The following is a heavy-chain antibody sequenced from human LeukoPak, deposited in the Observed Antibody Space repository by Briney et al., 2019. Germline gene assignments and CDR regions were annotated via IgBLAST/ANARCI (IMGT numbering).Heavy chain of an antibody. V-gene: IGHV3-74*01. CDR3: ARGHVAGSDRHWDY. CDR1: DFTFSSHW. D-gene: IGHD6-19*01. Sequence: GGSLTLSCATSDFTFSSHWMHWVRQAPGKGLVWVSRIISDGSSISYADSVKGRFTISRDNAKNTLYLQMNSLRADDTAVYYCARGHVAGSDRHWDYWGQGALVTVS. J-gene: IGHJ4*02. CDR2: IISDGSSI.